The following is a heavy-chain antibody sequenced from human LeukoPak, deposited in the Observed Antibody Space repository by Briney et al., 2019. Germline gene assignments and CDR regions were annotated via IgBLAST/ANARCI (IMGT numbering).Heavy chain of an antibody. CDR2: IGTAGDT. CDR3: ARAHRNWGPHWYFDL. CDR1: GFTFSSYD. J-gene: IGHJ2*01. D-gene: IGHD7-27*01. Sequence: GGSLRLSCAASGFTFSSYDMHWVRQVPGKGLEWVSAIGTAGDTYYPGSVKGRFTISRENAKNSLYLQMNSLRAEDTAVYYCARAHRNWGPHWYFDLWGRGTLVTVSS. V-gene: IGHV3-13*01.